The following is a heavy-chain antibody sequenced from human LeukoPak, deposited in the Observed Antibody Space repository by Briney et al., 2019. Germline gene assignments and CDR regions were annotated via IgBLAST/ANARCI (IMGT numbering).Heavy chain of an antibody. V-gene: IGHV4-59*01. CDR1: GGSISRDY. D-gene: IGHD1-1*01. J-gene: IGHJ5*02. CDR3: ARHGTSGTNLNWFDP. Sequence: PSETLSLTCIVSGGSISRDYWTWIRQPPGKGLEWIGYIYYSGSTNYNPSLKSRVTISVDTSKNQFSLKLSSVTAADTAVYYCARHGTSGTNLNWFDPWGQGTLVTVSS. CDR2: IYYSGST.